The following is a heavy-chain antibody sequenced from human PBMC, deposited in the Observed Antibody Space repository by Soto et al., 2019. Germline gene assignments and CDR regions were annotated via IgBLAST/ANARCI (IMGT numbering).Heavy chain of an antibody. Sequence: ASVKVSCKASVFSVDTTYFIHWVRRAPGQGLEWMGSINPNSGDTNYAQNFQGRVTMTRDTSISTAYMEVSSLTSDDTAVYYCGSPRSGPSPDVGHWGHGTVVTVSS. CDR1: VFSVDTTYF. V-gene: IGHV1-2*02. D-gene: IGHD2-15*01. CDR3: GSPRSGPSPDVGH. J-gene: IGHJ4*01. CDR2: INPNSGDT.